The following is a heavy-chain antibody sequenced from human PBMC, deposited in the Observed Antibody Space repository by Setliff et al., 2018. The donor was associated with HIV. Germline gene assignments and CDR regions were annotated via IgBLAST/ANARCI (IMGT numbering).Heavy chain of an antibody. Sequence: GGSLRLSCAASGLTFSSYWISWVRQAPGKGLEWVANINQDGSAKFYVDSVKGRFTISRDNAQNSLYLQMNSLRVEDTAVYYCARDSGTTVGATRPGYWGQGTLVTVPS. V-gene: IGHV3-7*01. CDR1: GLTFSSYW. D-gene: IGHD1-26*01. J-gene: IGHJ4*02. CDR2: INQDGSAK. CDR3: ARDSGTTVGATRPGY.